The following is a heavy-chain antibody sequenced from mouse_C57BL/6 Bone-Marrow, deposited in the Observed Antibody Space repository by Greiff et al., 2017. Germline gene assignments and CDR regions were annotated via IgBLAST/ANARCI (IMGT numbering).Heavy chain of an antibody. V-gene: IGHV1-75*01. Sequence: VQLQQSGPELVKPGASVKISCKASGYTFTDYYINWVKQRPGQGLEWIGWIFPGSGSTYYNEKFKGKATLNVDKSSSTAYMLLSSLTSEDSAVYFCARGKGFITTASEYFDYWGQGTTLTVSS. CDR1: GYTFTDYY. J-gene: IGHJ2*01. CDR3: ARGKGFITTASEYFDY. CDR2: IFPGSGST. D-gene: IGHD1-1*01.